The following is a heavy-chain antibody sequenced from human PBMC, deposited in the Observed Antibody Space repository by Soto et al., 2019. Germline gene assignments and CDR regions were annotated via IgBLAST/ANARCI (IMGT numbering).Heavy chain of an antibody. CDR2: IYYSGST. V-gene: IGHV4-28*01. CDR1: GYSISSSNW. D-gene: IGHD5-18*01. CDR3: ARIATAMVAYGMDV. Sequence: QVQLQESGPGLVKPSDTLSLTCAVSGYSISSSNWWGWIRQPPGKGLEWIGYIYYSGSTYYNPSLKSRVNMSVDTSKTQFSLKLSSVTAVDTAVYYCARIATAMVAYGMDVWGQGTTVTVSS. J-gene: IGHJ6*02.